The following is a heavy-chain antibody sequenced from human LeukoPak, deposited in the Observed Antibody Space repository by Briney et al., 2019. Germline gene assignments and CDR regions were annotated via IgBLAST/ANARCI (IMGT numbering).Heavy chain of an antibody. V-gene: IGHV3-33*01. J-gene: IGHJ4*02. Sequence: GGSLRLSCAASGFTFSSYGMHWVRQAPGKGLEWVAVTWYDGSNKYYADSVKGRFTISRDNSKNTLYLQMNSLRAEDTAVYYCARDKGVVVTAIGYFDYWGQGTLVTVSS. D-gene: IGHD2-21*02. CDR1: GFTFSSYG. CDR2: TWYDGSNK. CDR3: ARDKGVVVTAIGYFDY.